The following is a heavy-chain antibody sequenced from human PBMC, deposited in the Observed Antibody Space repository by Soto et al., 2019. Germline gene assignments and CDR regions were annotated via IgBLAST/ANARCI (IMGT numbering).Heavy chain of an antibody. J-gene: IGHJ6*03. D-gene: IGHD4-4*01. V-gene: IGHV3-33*01. CDR1: GFTFSSYG. CDR2: IWYDGSNK. CDR3: ARAVAPVTTSAYYYMDF. Sequence: QVQLVESGGGVVQPGRSLRLSCAASGFTFSSYGMHWVRQAPCKGLEWVAVIWYDGSNKYYADSVKGRFTISRDNSKNTRYLQMNSLRAEDTAVYYCARAVAPVTTSAYYYMDFWGKGTTVTVSS.